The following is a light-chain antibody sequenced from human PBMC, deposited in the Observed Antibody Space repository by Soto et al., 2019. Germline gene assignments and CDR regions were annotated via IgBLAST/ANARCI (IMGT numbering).Light chain of an antibody. CDR2: DVS. Sequence: QSVLNQPASVSGSPGQSITISCTGTSSDVGGYNYVSWYQHHPGKAPKLMIFDVSNRPSGVSNRFSGSKSGNTASLTISGLQPEDESDYYCSSYTTSNTRQIVFVTGTKVTV. CDR1: SSDVGGYNY. J-gene: IGLJ1*01. V-gene: IGLV2-14*03. CDR3: SSYTTSNTRQIV.